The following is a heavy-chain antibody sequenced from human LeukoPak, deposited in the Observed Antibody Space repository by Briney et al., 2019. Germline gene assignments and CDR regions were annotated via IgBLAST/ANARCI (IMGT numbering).Heavy chain of an antibody. CDR1: GGSISSCDYY. V-gene: IGHV4-30-4*08. Sequence: PSQTLSLTCTVSGGSISSCDYYWSWIRQPPGKGLEWIGYIYYSGSTYYNPSLKSRVTISVDTSKNQFSLKLSSVTAADTAVYYCARDLTYYDFWSGYYTGMGLYDYWGQGTLVTVSS. CDR3: ARDLTYYDFWSGYYTGMGLYDY. J-gene: IGHJ4*02. D-gene: IGHD3-3*01. CDR2: IYYSGST.